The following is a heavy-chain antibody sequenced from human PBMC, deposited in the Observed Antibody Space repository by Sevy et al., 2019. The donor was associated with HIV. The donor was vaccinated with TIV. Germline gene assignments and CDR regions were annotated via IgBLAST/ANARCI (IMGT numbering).Heavy chain of an antibody. CDR3: VREGCSKPHDY. J-gene: IGHJ4*02. CDR1: GFTFRNYA. V-gene: IGHV3-23*01. D-gene: IGHD3-10*02. Sequence: GGSLRLSCAASGFTFRNYAMSWVRQAPGKGLEWVSTFSFGCGQINYADSVKGRFTISRDDSKNTLYLQMNSLRAEDTAIYYCVREGCSKPHDYWGQGTLVTVSS. CDR2: FSFGCGQI.